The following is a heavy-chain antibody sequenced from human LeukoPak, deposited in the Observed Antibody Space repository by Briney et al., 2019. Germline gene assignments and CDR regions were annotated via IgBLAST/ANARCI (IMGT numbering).Heavy chain of an antibody. CDR3: ARHRFASPLDS. CDR1: GVSSSSSY. CDR2: IFYTGHS. J-gene: IGHJ4*02. V-gene: IGHV4-59*08. D-gene: IGHD2-21*01. Sequence: SETLSLTCTVSGVSSSSSYWSWVRQPPGKGLEWIGYIFYTGHSNHNPSFKSRVSISLDTSKDQISLKLSSVTAADTAVYYCARHRFASPLDSWGQGTLVTVSS.